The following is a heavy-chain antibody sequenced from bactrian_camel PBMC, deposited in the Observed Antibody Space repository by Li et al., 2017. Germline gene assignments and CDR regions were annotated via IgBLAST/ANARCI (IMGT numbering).Heavy chain of an antibody. CDR3: AKDPKMYGGSWLSPDIDH. V-gene: IGHV3S42*01. CDR2: IDGVSTT. J-gene: IGHJ4*01. D-gene: IGHD6*01. CDR1: GFSFRTYS. Sequence: VQLVESGGGLVQPGGSLRLSCAASGFSFRTYSMSWFRQAPGKVREGVAGIDGVSTTRYADSVKGRFTISRDNVKNTLYLQLDSLSTEDTAMYYCAKDPKMYGGSWLSPDIDHWGQGTQVTVS.